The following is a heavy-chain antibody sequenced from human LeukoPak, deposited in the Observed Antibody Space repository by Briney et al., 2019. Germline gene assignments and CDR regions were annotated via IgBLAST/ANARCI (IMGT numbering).Heavy chain of an antibody. D-gene: IGHD5-18*01. CDR1: GFTFSTYW. Sequence: GGSLRLSCAASGFTFSTYWMAWVRQAPGKGLEWVSSIGWNTGTIGYADSVKGRFTISRDNAKNSLYLQMNNLRVEDTALYYCVKDGAWGYYYFDYWGQGTLVTVSS. V-gene: IGHV3-9*01. CDR2: IGWNTGTI. CDR3: VKDGAWGYYYFDY. J-gene: IGHJ4*02.